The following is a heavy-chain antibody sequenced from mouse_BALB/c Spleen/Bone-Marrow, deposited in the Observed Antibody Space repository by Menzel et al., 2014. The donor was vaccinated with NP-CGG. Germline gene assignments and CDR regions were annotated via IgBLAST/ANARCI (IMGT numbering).Heavy chain of an antibody. CDR3: AMITTGAWFAY. CDR1: GFNIKDTY. D-gene: IGHD2-4*01. CDR2: IDPANGNT. V-gene: IGHV14-3*02. J-gene: IGHJ3*01. Sequence: VQLQQSGAELVKPGASVKLSCTASGFNIKDTYMHWVKQRPEQGLEWIGRIDPANGNTKYDPKFQGKATITADTSSNTAYLQLSSLTSEDTAVYYCAMITTGAWFAYWGQGTLVTGSA.